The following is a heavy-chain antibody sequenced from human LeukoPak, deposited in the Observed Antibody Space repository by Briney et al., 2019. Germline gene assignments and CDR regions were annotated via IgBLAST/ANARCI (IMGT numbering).Heavy chain of an antibody. CDR2: IYYSGST. D-gene: IGHD5-24*01. J-gene: IGHJ4*02. Sequence: SETLSLTCTVSGGSISSYYWSRIRQPPGKGLEWIGYIYYSGSTNYNPSLKSRVTISVDTSKNQFSLKLSSVTAADTAVYYCASVEMATIFDYWGQGTLVTVSS. CDR3: ASVEMATIFDY. CDR1: GGSISSYY. V-gene: IGHV4-59*01.